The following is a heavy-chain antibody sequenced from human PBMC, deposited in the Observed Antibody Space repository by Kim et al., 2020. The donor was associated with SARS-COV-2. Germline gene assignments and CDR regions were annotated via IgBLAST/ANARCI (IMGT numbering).Heavy chain of an antibody. CDR1: GFTFDDYA. CDR3: AKDQDFDLSGSGTTGRFDP. V-gene: IGHV3-9*01. CDR2: ISWNSGSI. D-gene: IGHD3-10*01. J-gene: IGHJ5*02. Sequence: GGSLRLSCAASGFTFDDYAMHWVRQAPGKGLEWVSGISWNSGSIGYADSVKGRLTISRDNAKNSLYLQMNSLRAEDTALYYCAKDQDFDLSGSGTTGRFDPWGQGTLVTVSS.